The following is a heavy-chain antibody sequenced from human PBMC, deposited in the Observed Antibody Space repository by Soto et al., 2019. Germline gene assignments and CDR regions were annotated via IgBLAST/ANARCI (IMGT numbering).Heavy chain of an antibody. CDR2: ISYDGSNK. CDR1: GFTFSSYG. D-gene: IGHD6-19*01. Sequence: GGSLRLSCAASGFTFSSYGMHWVRQAPGKGLEWVAVISYDGSNKYYADSVKGRFTISRDNSKNTLYLQMNSLRAEDTAVYYCARSPYSSGPAHWFDPWGQGILVTVS. J-gene: IGHJ5*02. CDR3: ARSPYSSGPAHWFDP. V-gene: IGHV3-30*03.